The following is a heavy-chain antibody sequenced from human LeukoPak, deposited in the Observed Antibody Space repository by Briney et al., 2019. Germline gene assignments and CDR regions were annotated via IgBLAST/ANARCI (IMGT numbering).Heavy chain of an antibody. J-gene: IGHJ4*02. CDR2: IGTAGDT. CDR3: ARVGSGWSYFDY. V-gene: IGHV3-13*01. CDR1: GFTFSSYD. D-gene: IGHD6-19*01. Sequence: GGSLRLSCAASGFTFSSYDMHWVRQATGKGLEWVSAIGTAGDTYYPGSVKGRFTISRENAKNSLYLQMNSLRAGDTAVYYCARVGSGWSYFDYWGQGTLVTVSS.